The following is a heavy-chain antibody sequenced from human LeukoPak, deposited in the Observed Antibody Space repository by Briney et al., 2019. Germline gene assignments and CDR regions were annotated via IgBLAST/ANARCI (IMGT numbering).Heavy chain of an antibody. Sequence: PGGSLRLSCAASGFTVSSNYMSRVRQGPGKGLEWVSVIYSGGSTYYADSVKGRFTISRDNSKNTLYLQMNSLRAEDTAVYYCAGNFWSGYYAIDYWGQGTLVTVSS. CDR2: IYSGGST. V-gene: IGHV3-53*01. CDR1: GFTVSSNY. D-gene: IGHD3-3*01. CDR3: AGNFWSGYYAIDY. J-gene: IGHJ4*02.